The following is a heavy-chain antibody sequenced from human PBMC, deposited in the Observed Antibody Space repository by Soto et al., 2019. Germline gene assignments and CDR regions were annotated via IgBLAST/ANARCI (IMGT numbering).Heavy chain of an antibody. V-gene: IGHV1-2*04. J-gene: IGHJ3*02. Sequence: ASVKVSCKASGYTFTGYYMHWVRQAPGQGLEWMGWINPNSGGTNYAQKFQGWVTMTRDTSISTAYMELSRLRSDDTAVYYCARRYGDYGFAIDISGQATMVTVSS. CDR2: INPNSGGT. CDR1: GYTFTGYY. D-gene: IGHD4-17*01. CDR3: ARRYGDYGFAIDI.